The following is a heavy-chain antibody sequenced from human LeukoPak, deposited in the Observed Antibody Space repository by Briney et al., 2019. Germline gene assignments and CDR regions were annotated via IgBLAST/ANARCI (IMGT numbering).Heavy chain of an antibody. CDR1: GGSISSYY. CDR2: IYTSGST. Sequence: PSETLSLTCAVYGGSISSYYWRWIRQPAGKGLEWIGRIYTSGSTNYNPSLKSRVTMSVDTFKNQFSLKLSSVTAADTAVYYCAREVGWFGLDPWGQGTLVTVSS. V-gene: IGHV4-4*07. D-gene: IGHD3-10*01. CDR3: AREVGWFGLDP. J-gene: IGHJ5*02.